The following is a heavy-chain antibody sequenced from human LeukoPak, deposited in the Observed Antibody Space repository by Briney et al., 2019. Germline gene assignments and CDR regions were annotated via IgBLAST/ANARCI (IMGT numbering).Heavy chain of an antibody. J-gene: IGHJ4*02. CDR1: GYTFTGYY. D-gene: IGHD3-10*01. CDR3: ARVLFVVRGVIPNLGY. Sequence: ASVKVSCKASGYTFTGYYMHWVRQAPGQGLEWMGWINPNSGGTDYAQKFQGRVTVTRDTSISTAYMELSGLRSDDTAVYYCARVLFVVRGVIPNLGYWGQGTLVTVSS. V-gene: IGHV1-2*02. CDR2: INPNSGGT.